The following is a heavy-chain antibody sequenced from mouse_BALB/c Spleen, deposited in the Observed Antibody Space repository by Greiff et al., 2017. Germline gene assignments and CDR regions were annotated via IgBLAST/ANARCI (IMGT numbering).Heavy chain of an antibody. J-gene: IGHJ3*01. CDR2: IDPANGNT. CDR3: ARSGPFAY. Sequence: EVQLVESGAELVKPGASVKLSCTASGFNIKDTYMHWVKQRPEQGLEWIGRIDPANGNTKYDPKFQGKATITADTSSNTAYLQLSSLTSEDTAVYYCARSGPFAYWGQGTLVTVSA. D-gene: IGHD3-2*02. CDR1: GFNIKDTY. V-gene: IGHV14-3*02.